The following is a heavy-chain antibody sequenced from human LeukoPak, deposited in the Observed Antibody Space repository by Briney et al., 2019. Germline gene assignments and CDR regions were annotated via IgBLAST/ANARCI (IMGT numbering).Heavy chain of an antibody. V-gene: IGHV3-11*04. CDR2: ISSSGSTI. Sequence: PGGSLRLSCAASGFTFSDYYMSWIRQAPGKGLEWVSYISSSGSTIYYADSVKGRFTITRDNAKNSLYLQMNSLRAEDTAVYYCARKRPRYSSSSSDYWGQGTLVTVSS. CDR1: GFTFSDYY. CDR3: ARKRPRYSSSSSDY. J-gene: IGHJ4*02. D-gene: IGHD6-6*01.